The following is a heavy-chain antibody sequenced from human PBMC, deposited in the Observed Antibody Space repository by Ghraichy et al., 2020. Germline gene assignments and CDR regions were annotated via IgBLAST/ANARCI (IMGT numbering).Heavy chain of an antibody. CDR3: AKEIRPNDY. Sequence: GSLRLSCAVSGFTFTNSAMTWVRQSPGKGLEWVSAISISGSKTYYADSVKGRFTISRDNSKNTLYLQMNSLGAEDTAIYYCAKEIRPNDYWGQGTLVTVSS. J-gene: IGHJ4*02. CDR1: GFTFTNSA. CDR2: ISISGSKT. V-gene: IGHV3-23*01.